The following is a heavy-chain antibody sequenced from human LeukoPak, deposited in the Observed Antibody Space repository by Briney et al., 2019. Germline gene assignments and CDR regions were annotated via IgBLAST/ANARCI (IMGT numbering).Heavy chain of an antibody. CDR2: ISAYNGNT. CDR1: GCTFSSYG. D-gene: IGHD3-22*01. CDR3: ARDTYYYDSSGYFVGAFDI. V-gene: IGHV1-18*01. J-gene: IGHJ3*02. Sequence: ASVKVSCKASGCTFSSYGISWVRQAPGQGLEWMGWISAYNGNTNYAQKLQGRVTMTTDTSTNTAYMELRSLRSDDTAVYYCARDTYYYDSSGYFVGAFDIWGQGTMVTVSS.